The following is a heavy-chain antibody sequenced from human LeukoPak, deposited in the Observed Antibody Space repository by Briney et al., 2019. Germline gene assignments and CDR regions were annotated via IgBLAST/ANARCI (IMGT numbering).Heavy chain of an antibody. CDR3: ARHNRYYDNLTGYSPYYYYYYMDV. V-gene: IGHV5-51*01. J-gene: IGHJ6*03. CDR2: IYPGDSDT. CDR1: GYSFTSYW. Sequence: GESLKISCKGSGYSFTSYWIGWVRQMPGKGLEWMGIIYPGDSDTRYSPSFQGQVTISADKSISTAYLQWSSLKASDTAMYYCARHNRYYDNLTGYSPYYYYYYMDVWGKGNTVTVSS. D-gene: IGHD3-9*01.